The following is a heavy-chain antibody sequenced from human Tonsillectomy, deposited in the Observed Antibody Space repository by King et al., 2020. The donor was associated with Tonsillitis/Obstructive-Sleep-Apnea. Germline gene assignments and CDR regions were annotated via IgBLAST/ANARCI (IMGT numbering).Heavy chain of an antibody. D-gene: IGHD5-24*01. V-gene: IGHV3-30*04. CDR3: ARGEMATISPAFDI. CDR1: GVTFRHYA. J-gene: IGHJ3*02. Sequence: VQLVESGGGVVQPGRSRRLSCVASGVTFRHYAMHWVRQSPGKGLEWAARISYDGSDKYYADSVKGRFTVDRDNSKNTLYLQMNFLRPEDTAVYYCARGEMATISPAFDIWGQGTMVTVSS. CDR2: ISYDGSDK.